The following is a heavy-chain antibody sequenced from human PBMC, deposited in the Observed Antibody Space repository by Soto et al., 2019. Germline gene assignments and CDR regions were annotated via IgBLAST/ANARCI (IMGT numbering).Heavy chain of an antibody. V-gene: IGHV6-1*01. CDR3: AREVATIWAPYNWFDP. CDR2: TYYRSKWYN. J-gene: IGHJ5*02. Sequence: SQTLSLTCAISGDSVSSNSAAWNWIRQSPSRGLEWLGRTYYRSKWYNDYAVSVKSRITINPDTSKNQFSLQLNSVTPEDTAVYYCAREVATIWAPYNWFDPWGQGTLVTVSS. CDR1: GDSVSSNSAA. D-gene: IGHD5-12*01.